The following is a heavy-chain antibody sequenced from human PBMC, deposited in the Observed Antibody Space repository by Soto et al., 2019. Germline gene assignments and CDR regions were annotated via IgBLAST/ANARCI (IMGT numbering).Heavy chain of an antibody. CDR1: GGSISSGGYY. CDR2: IYYSGST. V-gene: IGHV4-31*03. J-gene: IGHJ4*02. CDR3: AREEGGGCYAFDY. Sequence: QVQLQESGPGLVKPSQTLSLTCTVSGGSISSGGYYWIWIRQHPGQGLEWIGYIYYSGSTYSNTFLNSGVTKPVDTSKNQFSLKRSAVTAADTAVYYCAREEGGGCYAFDYWGQGTLVTVSS. D-gene: IGHD6-19*01.